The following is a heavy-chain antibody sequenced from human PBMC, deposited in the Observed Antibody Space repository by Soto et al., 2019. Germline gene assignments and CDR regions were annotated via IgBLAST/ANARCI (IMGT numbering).Heavy chain of an antibody. CDR1: GDSVSSNSAA. Sequence: QTLSLGCAISGDSVSSNSAAWNWIRQSPSRGLEWLGRTYYRSRWYNDYSLSGKSRITVRSDGSKNQFPMQLKSVTPEDTAVFYCERKGGYFNYGGQETLVTVSS. J-gene: IGHJ4*02. V-gene: IGHV6-1*01. D-gene: IGHD3-10*01. CDR2: TYYRSRWYN. CDR3: ERKGGYFNY.